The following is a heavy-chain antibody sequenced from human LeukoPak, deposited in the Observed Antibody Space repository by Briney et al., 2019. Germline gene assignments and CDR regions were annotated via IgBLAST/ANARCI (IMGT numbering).Heavy chain of an antibody. D-gene: IGHD2/OR15-2a*01. CDR2: MKSNADGGTP. V-gene: IGHV3-15*01. CDR1: GFSFMNAW. J-gene: IGHJ4*02. CDR3: TTFYHEYSPY. Sequence: PGGSLRLSCAASGFSFMNAWMIWLRQAPGKGLYWVGRMKSNADGGTPDYAAPARGRFTISRDDSKNTLYLQMNSLKTEDTAVYYCTTFYHEYSPYWGRGTLVPVSS.